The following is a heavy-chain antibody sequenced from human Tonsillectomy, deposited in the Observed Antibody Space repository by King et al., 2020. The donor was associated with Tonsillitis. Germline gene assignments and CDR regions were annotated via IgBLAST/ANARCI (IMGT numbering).Heavy chain of an antibody. CDR3: ARDMWDLRMDV. CDR1: GYTFITYG. V-gene: IGHV1-18*01. J-gene: IGHJ6*03. Sequence: HVQLVESGAEVKKPGASVKVSCKASGYTFITYGISWVRQAPGQGLEWMGWISPYNGNTNYAQKLQGRVTLTTDTSTSTAYMVLRSLRSDDTAVYYCARDMWDLRMDVWGKGTTVTVSS. D-gene: IGHD1-26*01. CDR2: ISPYNGNT.